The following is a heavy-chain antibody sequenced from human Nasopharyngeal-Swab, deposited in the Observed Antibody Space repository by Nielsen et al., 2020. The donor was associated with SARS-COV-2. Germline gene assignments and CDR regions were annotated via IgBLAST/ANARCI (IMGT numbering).Heavy chain of an antibody. CDR1: GFISSGSA. CDR3: TTDYYFDY. V-gene: IGHV3-73*01. Sequence: GGSLRPSCAPSGFISSGSAMQWVRQASGKGLEWVGRIGDKDHNYATTYGAAVKGRFTISRDDSKNTAFLPRDSLKTEDTALYYCTTDYYFDYWGQGTLVTVSS. J-gene: IGHJ4*02. CDR2: IGDKDHNYAT.